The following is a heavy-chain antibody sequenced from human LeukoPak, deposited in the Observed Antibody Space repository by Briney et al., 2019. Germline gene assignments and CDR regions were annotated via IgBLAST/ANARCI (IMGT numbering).Heavy chain of an antibody. J-gene: IGHJ6*02. CDR2: ISYDGSNK. V-gene: IGHV3-30*04. CDR1: GFTLSSYA. Sequence: GGSLRLSCAASGFTLSSYAMHWVRQAPGKGLEWVAVISYDGSNKYYADSVKGRFTISRDNSKNTLYLQMNSLRAEDTAVYYCARDDCSGGSCYSWIYYYYGMDVWGQGTTVTVSS. D-gene: IGHD2-15*01. CDR3: ARDDCSGGSCYSWIYYYYGMDV.